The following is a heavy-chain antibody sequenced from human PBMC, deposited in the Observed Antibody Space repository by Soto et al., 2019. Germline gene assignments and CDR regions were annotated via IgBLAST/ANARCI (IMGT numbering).Heavy chain of an antibody. CDR3: ARGRARGGDYWSYIQH. V-gene: IGHV1-8*01. CDR1: GYTFTSYD. D-gene: IGHD2-8*02. Sequence: QVQLVQSGADVKKPGASVKVSCKASGYTFTSYDINWVREATGQGLAWMGWMNPNSGNTGYAQKFKGRVTITRNTYTKTGYLELGSLISEDRTVYFCARGRARGGDYWSYIQHWGQGTLVNVFS. CDR2: MNPNSGNT. J-gene: IGHJ1*01.